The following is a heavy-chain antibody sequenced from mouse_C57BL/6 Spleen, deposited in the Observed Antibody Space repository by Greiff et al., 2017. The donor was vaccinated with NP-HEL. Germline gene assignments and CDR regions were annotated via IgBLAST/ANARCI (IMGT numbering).Heavy chain of an antibody. CDR2: IDPEDGET. Sequence: EVQLQQSGAELVKPGASVKLSCTASGFNIKDYYMHWVKQRTEQGLEWIGRIDPEDGETKYAPKFRGKATITADTSSNTAYLQLSSLTSEDTAVYYCARMRALYYFDYWGQGTTLTVSS. V-gene: IGHV14-2*01. D-gene: IGHD3-3*01. CDR1: GFNIKDYY. J-gene: IGHJ2*01. CDR3: ARMRALYYFDY.